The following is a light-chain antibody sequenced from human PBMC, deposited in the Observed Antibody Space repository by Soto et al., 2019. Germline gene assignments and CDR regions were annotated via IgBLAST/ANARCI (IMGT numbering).Light chain of an antibody. J-gene: IGKJ1*01. Sequence: EIMMTQSPAILSVNPGERATLSCRASQSVGTNLAWYQQKPGQAPRLLISGASTRATGIPARFSGRGSGTEFTLTVSSLQSEDFAVYYCQQYNNWPRTFGQGTNVAI. V-gene: IGKV3-15*01. CDR3: QQYNNWPRT. CDR2: GAS. CDR1: QSVGTN.